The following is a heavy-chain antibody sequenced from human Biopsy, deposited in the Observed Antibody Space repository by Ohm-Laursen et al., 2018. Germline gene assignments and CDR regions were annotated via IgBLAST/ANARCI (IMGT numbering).Heavy chain of an antibody. CDR3: TRGGYYYDSLAYYYWFDP. D-gene: IGHD3-22*01. Sequence: ASVKVSCNASGYTFTGYHVHWVRQAPGQGLEWMGWITAKTGDTNYAQKVQGRVSMTRDTSISTAYVDLSSLRSDDTAVYYCTRGGYYYDSLAYYYWFDPWGQGTLVTVSS. CDR1: GYTFTGYH. J-gene: IGHJ5*02. CDR2: ITAKTGDT. V-gene: IGHV1-2*02.